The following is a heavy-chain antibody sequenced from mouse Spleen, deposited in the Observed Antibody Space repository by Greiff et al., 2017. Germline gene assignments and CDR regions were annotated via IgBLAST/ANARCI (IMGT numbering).Heavy chain of an antibody. J-gene: IGHJ2*01. CDR1: GYSITSGYY. CDR3: ARGANWDYFDY. Sequence: DVKLQESGPGLVKPSQSLSLTCSVTGYSITSGYYWXXIRQFPGNKLEWMGYISYDGSNNYNPSLKNRISITRDTSKNQFFLKLNSVTTEDTATYYCARGANWDYFDYWGQGTTLTVSS. V-gene: IGHV3-6*01. D-gene: IGHD4-1*01. CDR2: ISYDGSN.